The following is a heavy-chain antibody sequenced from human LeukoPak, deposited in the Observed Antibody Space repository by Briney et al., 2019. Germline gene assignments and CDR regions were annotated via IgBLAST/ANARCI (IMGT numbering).Heavy chain of an antibody. V-gene: IGHV4-34*01. CDR3: ARGLGDSGERRLSDLDY. D-gene: IGHD2-21*02. J-gene: IGHJ4*02. CDR2: INHSGST. CDR1: GGSFSGYY. Sequence: SETLSLTCAVYGGSFSGYYWSWIRQPPGKGLEWIGEINHSGSTNYKSSLKSRVTISVDASKSQFSLQLTPVTAADTAVYYCARGLGDSGERRLSDLDYWGQGTLVTVSS.